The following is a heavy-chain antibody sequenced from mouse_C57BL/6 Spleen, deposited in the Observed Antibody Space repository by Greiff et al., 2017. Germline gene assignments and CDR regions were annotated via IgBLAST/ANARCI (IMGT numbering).Heavy chain of an antibody. V-gene: IGHV1-61*01. Sequence: VQLQQPGAELVRPGSSVKLSCKASGYTFTSYWMDWVKQRPGQGLEWIGNIYPSDSETHYNQKFKDKATLTVDKSSSTAYMQLSSLTSEDSAVYYCARKVAYYYAMDYWGQGTSVTVSS. CDR2: IYPSDSET. J-gene: IGHJ4*01. D-gene: IGHD1-1*01. CDR3: ARKVAYYYAMDY. CDR1: GYTFTSYW.